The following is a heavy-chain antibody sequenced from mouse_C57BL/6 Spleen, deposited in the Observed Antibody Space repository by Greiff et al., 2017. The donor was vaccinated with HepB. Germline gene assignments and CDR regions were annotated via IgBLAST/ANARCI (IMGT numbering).Heavy chain of an antibody. CDR2: IDPANGNT. CDR3: AQLAYGNSYYFDY. Sequence: VQLQQSVAELVRPGASVKLSCTASGFNIKNTYMHWVKQRPEQGLEWIGRIDPANGNTKYAPKFQGKATIPADTSSNTAYLQLSSLTSEDTSIYYCAQLAYGNSYYFDYWGQGTTLTVSS. V-gene: IGHV14-3*01. D-gene: IGHD2-1*01. CDR1: GFNIKNTY. J-gene: IGHJ2*01.